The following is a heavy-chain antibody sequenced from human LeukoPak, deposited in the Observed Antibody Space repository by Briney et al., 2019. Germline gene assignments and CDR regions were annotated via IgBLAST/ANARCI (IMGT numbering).Heavy chain of an antibody. Sequence: LSLTCAVYGGSFSGYYWSWIRQPPGKGLEWVSYISSSGSTIYYADSVKGRFTISRDNAKNSLYLQMNSLRAEDTAVYYCAGGAVRYGSGTYYYFYYMDVWGKGTTVTVSS. V-gene: IGHV3-11*01. CDR2: ISSSGSTI. CDR1: GGSFSGYY. D-gene: IGHD3-10*01. J-gene: IGHJ6*03. CDR3: AGGAVRYGSGTYYYFYYMDV.